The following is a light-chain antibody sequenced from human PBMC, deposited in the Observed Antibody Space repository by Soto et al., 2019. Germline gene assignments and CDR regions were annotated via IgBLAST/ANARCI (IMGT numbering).Light chain of an antibody. V-gene: IGKV1-12*01. J-gene: IGKJ5*01. CDR3: QQYNSFSLIT. Sequence: DIQMTQSPSCVSASVGDTVTITCRASQGIYSRLAWYQQKPGKAPKILISDASILENGVPSRFSGTGSGTEFTLTISNLQPDDFVTYFCQQYNSFSLITFGQGTRLEIK. CDR2: DAS. CDR1: QGIYSR.